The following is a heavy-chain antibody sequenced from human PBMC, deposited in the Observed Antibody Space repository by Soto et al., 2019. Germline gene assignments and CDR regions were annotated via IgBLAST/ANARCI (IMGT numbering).Heavy chain of an antibody. CDR1: GFTFSNSG. V-gene: IGHV3-30*03. CDR2: ILHDGSNS. J-gene: IGHJ4*02. Sequence: QVRLVESGGGVVQPGRSLRLSCEASGFTFSNSGMHWVRQAPGKGLEWVAAILHDGSNSYQVDSVKGRFTISRDKLRNTGYLQMNRLRDEDKAVYYCARWAGISGRYNIGYWGQGTLVTAS. CDR3: ARWAGISGRYNIGY. D-gene: IGHD3-10*01.